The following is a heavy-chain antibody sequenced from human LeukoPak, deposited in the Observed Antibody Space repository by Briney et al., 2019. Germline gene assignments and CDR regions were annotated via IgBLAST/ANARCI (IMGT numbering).Heavy chain of an antibody. V-gene: IGHV3-11*04. Sequence: LSLTCAVYGGSFSGYYWSWIRQPPGKGLEWVSYISSSGSTIYYADSVKGRFTISRDNAKNSLYLQMNSLRAEDTAVYYCAIVGAITTGIDYWGQGTLVTVSS. CDR3: AIVGAITTGIDY. J-gene: IGHJ4*02. D-gene: IGHD1-26*01. CDR2: ISSSGSTI. CDR1: GGSFSGYY.